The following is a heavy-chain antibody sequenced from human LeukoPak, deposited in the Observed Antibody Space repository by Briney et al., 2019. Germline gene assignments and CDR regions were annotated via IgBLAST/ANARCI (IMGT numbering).Heavy chain of an antibody. CDR1: GGSISSCY. D-gene: IGHD6-13*01. Sequence: SETLSLTCTVSGGSISSCYWGWIREPPGKGLEGIGYIYYSGSTNYNPSLKRRVTISVDTSKNQFSLKLSSVSSSETPVDYCARHVWQQILYVGPHWFDPWGQGTLVTISS. CDR2: IYYSGST. CDR3: ARHVWQQILYVGPHWFDP. V-gene: IGHV4-59*08. J-gene: IGHJ5*02.